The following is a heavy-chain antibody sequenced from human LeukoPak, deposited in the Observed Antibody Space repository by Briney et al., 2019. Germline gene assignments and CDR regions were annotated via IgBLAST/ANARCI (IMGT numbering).Heavy chain of an antibody. V-gene: IGHV4-39*01. D-gene: IGHD1-1*01. CDR3: ARHAMTTLYNWFDP. J-gene: IGHJ5*02. Sequence: PSETLSLTCTVSGGSISSSSYYWGWIRQPPGKGREWIGTFYYSGSTYYNPSLKSRLPISVDTSNNQFSLKLSSVTAADTAVYYCARHAMTTLYNWFDPWGQRTLVTVSS. CDR1: GGSISSSSYY. CDR2: FYYSGST.